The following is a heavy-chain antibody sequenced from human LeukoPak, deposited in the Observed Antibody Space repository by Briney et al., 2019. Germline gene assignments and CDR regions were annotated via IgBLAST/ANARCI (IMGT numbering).Heavy chain of an antibody. V-gene: IGHV4-39*01. CDR1: GGSISSGSHY. J-gene: IGHJ4*02. Sequence: SETLSLTCTVSGGSISSGSHYWGWIRQPPGKELEWIGNIYYSGNSYYNPSLKSRVTISVDASKNQFSLNLSSVTAADTAVYFCARRNYGDYDHYFDYWGQGTLVTVSS. CDR3: ARRNYGDYDHYFDY. D-gene: IGHD4-17*01. CDR2: IYYSGNS.